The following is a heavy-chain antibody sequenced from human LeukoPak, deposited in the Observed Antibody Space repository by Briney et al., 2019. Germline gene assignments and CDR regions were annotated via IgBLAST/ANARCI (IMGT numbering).Heavy chain of an antibody. CDR2: IYSGGST. CDR1: GFTVSSNY. V-gene: IGHV3-53*01. J-gene: IGHJ4*02. CDR3: AKLEGDSVVPTPPFDY. Sequence: PGGSLRLSCAASGFTVSSNYMSWVRQAPGKGLEWVSVIYSGGSTYYADSVKGRFTISRDNSKNTLYLQMNSLRAEDTAVYYCAKLEGDSVVPTPPFDYWGQGTLVTVSS. D-gene: IGHD2-15*01.